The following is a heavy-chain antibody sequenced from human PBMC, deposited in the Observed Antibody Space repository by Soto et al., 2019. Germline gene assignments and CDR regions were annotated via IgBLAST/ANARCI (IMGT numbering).Heavy chain of an antibody. Sequence: LSLTCTVSGGSISSYYWSWIRQPPGKGLEWIGYMYYGGRTNYNPSLKSRVTISVDTSKMQVSLKLSSVTAADTAVYFCARGTPSPLIVRSSRGPWFDPWGQGTLVTVSS. CDR2: MYYGGRT. J-gene: IGHJ5*02. V-gene: IGHV4-59*08. CDR1: GGSISSYY. D-gene: IGHD2-15*01. CDR3: ARGTPSPLIVRSSRGPWFDP.